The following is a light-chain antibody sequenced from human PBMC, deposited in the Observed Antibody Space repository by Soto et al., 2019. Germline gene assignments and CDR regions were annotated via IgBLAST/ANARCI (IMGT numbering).Light chain of an antibody. V-gene: IGKV1-39*01. Sequence: DIQITQSPCSLSASVGDSVTITCRASQSISSYLNWYQQKPGKAPKLLIYAASSLQSGVPSRFSGSGSGTDFTLTISSLQPEDFATYYCQQSYSTLFTFGPGTKVDIK. J-gene: IGKJ3*01. CDR1: QSISSY. CDR2: AAS. CDR3: QQSYSTLFT.